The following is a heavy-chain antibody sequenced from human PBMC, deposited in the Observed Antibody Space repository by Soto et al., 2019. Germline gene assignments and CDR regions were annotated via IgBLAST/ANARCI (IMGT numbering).Heavy chain of an antibody. CDR3: ARGRYGDY. J-gene: IGHJ4*02. Sequence: QVHRVQSGAEVKKPGASVKVSCKGSGYAFTTYGITWVRQAPGQGLEWMGWISAHNGNTNYAQKLQGRVTVTRDTSTSTAYKELRSLRSDDTAVYSCARGRYGDYWGQGAMVTVTA. CDR1: GYAFTTYG. D-gene: IGHD1-1*01. CDR2: ISAHNGNT. V-gene: IGHV1-18*01.